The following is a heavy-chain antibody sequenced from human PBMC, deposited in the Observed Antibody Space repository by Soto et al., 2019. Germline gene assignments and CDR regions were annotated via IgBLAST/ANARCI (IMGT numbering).Heavy chain of an antibody. V-gene: IGHV1-2*02. J-gene: IGHJ4*02. CDR1: GYTFTGYY. D-gene: IGHD4-17*01. CDR2: INPNSGGT. CDR3: ARATTVTTPFDY. Sequence: ASVKVSCKASGYTFTGYYMHWVRQAPGQGLGWMGWINPNSGGTNYAQKFQGRVTMTRDTSISTAYMELSRLRSDDTAVYYCARATTVTTPFDYWGQGTLVTVSS.